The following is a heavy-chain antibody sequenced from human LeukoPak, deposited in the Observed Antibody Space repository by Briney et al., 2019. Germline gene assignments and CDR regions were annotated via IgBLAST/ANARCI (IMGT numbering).Heavy chain of an antibody. CDR1: GGSISSYY. D-gene: IGHD3-10*01. CDR3: ARELSWFGELEVNFDY. CDR2: IYTSGST. J-gene: IGHJ4*02. Sequence: SETLSLTCTVSGGSISSYYWSWIRQPAGKGLEWIGRIYTSGSTNYSPSLKSRVTMSVDTSKNQFSLKLSSVTAADTAVYYCARELSWFGELEVNFDYWGQGTLVTVSS. V-gene: IGHV4-4*07.